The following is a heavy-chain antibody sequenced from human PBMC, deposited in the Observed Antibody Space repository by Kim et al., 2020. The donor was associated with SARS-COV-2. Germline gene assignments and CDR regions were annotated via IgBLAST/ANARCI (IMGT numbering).Heavy chain of an antibody. CDR2: IIPILGIA. CDR1: GGTFSSYT. Sequence: SVKVSCKASGGTFSSYTISWVRQAPGQGLEWMGRIIPILGIANYAQKFQGRVTITADKSTSTAYMELSSLRSEDTAVYYCARTLSLATYYYGSGGGFDYWGQGTLVTVSS. J-gene: IGHJ4*02. D-gene: IGHD3-10*01. CDR3: ARTLSLATYYYGSGGGFDY. V-gene: IGHV1-69*02.